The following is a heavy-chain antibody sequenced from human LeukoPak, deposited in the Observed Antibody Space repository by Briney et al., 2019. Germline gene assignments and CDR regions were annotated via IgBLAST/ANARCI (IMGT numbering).Heavy chain of an antibody. Sequence: ASVKVSCKASGYTFTSYGISWVRQAPGQGLEWMGWISAYNGNTNYAQKLQGRVTMTTDTSTSTAYMELRSLRSDDTAVYYCARDVLRSFDWLFGGENWFDPWGQGTLVTVSS. V-gene: IGHV1-18*01. CDR3: ARDVLRSFDWLFGGENWFDP. J-gene: IGHJ5*02. CDR2: ISAYNGNT. CDR1: GYTFTSYG. D-gene: IGHD3-9*01.